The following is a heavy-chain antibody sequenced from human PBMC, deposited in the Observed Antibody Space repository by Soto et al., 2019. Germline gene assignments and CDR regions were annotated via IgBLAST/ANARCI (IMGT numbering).Heavy chain of an antibody. CDR2: INPNTGGT. CDR3: ARDQGAWPYNWFDF. V-gene: IGHV1-2*04. Sequence: ASVKVSFKASGFTFTGYYIHWVRQAPGQGPEWMGWINPNTGGTKYAQKFQGWVTLTRDTSISTAYMEVNSLRSNDTAVYYCARDQGAWPYNWFDFWGQGSLVTVSS. J-gene: IGHJ5*01. CDR1: GFTFTGYY.